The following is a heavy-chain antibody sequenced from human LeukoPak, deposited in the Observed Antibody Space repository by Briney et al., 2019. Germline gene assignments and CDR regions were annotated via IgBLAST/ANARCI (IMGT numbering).Heavy chain of an antibody. CDR2: ISSSSSTI. CDR3: ARDSSGYYSAYFQH. D-gene: IGHD3-22*01. Sequence: GGSLRLSCAASGFTFSSYSMNWVRQAPGKGLEWVSYISSSSSTIYYADSVKGRFTISRDNAKNSLYLQMNSLRDEDTAVYYCARDSSGYYSAYFQHWGQGTLVTVSS. CDR1: GFTFSSYS. J-gene: IGHJ1*01. V-gene: IGHV3-48*02.